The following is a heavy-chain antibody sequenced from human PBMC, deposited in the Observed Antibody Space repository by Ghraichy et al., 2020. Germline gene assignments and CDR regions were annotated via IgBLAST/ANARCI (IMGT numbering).Heavy chain of an antibody. CDR1: GFTFSTYS. V-gene: IGHV3-48*02. CDR2: ITSNSDKI. D-gene: IGHD3-10*01. CDR3: AKFTPYGSGTYLFDY. Sequence: GVLRLSCAASGFTFSTYSMDWVRQAPGKGLEWISHITSNSDKIHYGDSVKGRFTISRDNARNTLYLQMNSLRDEDTAVYFCAKFTPYGSGTYLFDYWGQGTLVTVSS. J-gene: IGHJ4*02.